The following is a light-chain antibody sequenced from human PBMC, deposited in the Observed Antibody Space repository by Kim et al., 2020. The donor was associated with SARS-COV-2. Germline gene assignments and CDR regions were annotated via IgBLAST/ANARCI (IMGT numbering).Light chain of an antibody. CDR2: AAS. CDR1: QKIINF. Sequence: ASVGDRVPITCRASQKIINFLNWYQQKPGKAPNLLIFAASNLESGVPSRFSGSGSGAEFTLTISSLRPEDCATYYCQQSYSTPWTFGQGTKVDIK. CDR3: QQSYSTPWT. J-gene: IGKJ1*01. V-gene: IGKV1-39*01.